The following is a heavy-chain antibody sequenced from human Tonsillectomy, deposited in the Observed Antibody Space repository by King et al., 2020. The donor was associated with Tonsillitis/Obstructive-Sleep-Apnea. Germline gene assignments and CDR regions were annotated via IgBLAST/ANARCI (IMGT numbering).Heavy chain of an antibody. V-gene: IGHV3-48*03. D-gene: IGHD2-21*01. CDR1: GFTFSSYE. CDR3: AKDRAYCGGCCYSGFFDV. CDR2: ISSSGTTI. Sequence: VQLVESGGGLVQPGGSLRLSCAASGFTFSSYEMNWVRQAPGKGLEWVSYISSSGTTIYYADSVKGRFTISRDNAKNSLYLQMNSLRAEDTAVYYCAKDRAYCGGCCYSGFFDVWGRGTLVTVSS. J-gene: IGHJ2*01.